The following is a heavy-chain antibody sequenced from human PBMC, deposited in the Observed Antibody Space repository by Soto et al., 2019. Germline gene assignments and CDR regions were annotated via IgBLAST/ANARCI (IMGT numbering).Heavy chain of an antibody. D-gene: IGHD3-10*01. CDR2: IGTAGDT. CDR1: GFTFSSYD. V-gene: IGHV3-13*01. J-gene: IGHJ6*02. CDR3: ARHAPKASRGAMDV. Sequence: EVQLVESGGGLVQPGGSLRLSCAASGFTFSSYDMHWVRQATGKGLEWVSAIGTAGDTYYPGSVKGRFTISRENAKNSLYLQMNSLRPGDTAVYYCARHAPKASRGAMDVWGQGTTVTVSS.